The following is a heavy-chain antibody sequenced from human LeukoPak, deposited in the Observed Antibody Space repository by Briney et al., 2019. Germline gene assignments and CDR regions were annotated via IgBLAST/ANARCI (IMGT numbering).Heavy chain of an antibody. CDR3: ARERNGDPTGYYYYYGMDV. D-gene: IGHD4-17*01. V-gene: IGHV4-39*02. CDR1: GGSISSSSYY. J-gene: IGHJ6*02. CDR2: IYYSGST. Sequence: PSETLSLTCTVSGGSISSSSYYWGWIRQPPGKGLEWIGSIYYSGSTYYNPSLKSRVTISVDTSKNQFSLKLSSVTAADTAVYYCARERNGDPTGYYYYYGMDVWGQGTTVTVSS.